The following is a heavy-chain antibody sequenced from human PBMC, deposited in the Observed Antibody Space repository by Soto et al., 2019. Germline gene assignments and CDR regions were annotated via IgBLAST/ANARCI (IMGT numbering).Heavy chain of an antibody. CDR1: GGSISTGDYY. Sequence: SETLSLTCTVSGGSISTGDYYWNWIRQPPGKGLEWIGYIYYSGITYYNPSLKSRVAISVDTSKTQFSLNLGSVTAADTAVYYCARRKATSANFDYWGQGTLVTVSS. J-gene: IGHJ4*02. V-gene: IGHV4-30-4*01. CDR3: ARRKATSANFDY. CDR2: IYYSGIT.